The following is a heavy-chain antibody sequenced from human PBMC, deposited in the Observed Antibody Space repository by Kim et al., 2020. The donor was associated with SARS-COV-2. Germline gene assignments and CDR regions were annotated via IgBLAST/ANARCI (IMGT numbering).Heavy chain of an antibody. J-gene: IGHJ6*02. D-gene: IGHD2-8*01. V-gene: IGHV1-18*01. CDR2: ISAYNGNT. Sequence: ASVKVSCKASGYTFTSYGISWVRQAPGQGLEWMGWISAYNGNTNYAQKLQGRVTMTTDTSTSTAYMELRSLRSDDTAVYYCARVSGIWNCTNGVCYYYYYGMYVWGQGTTVTVSS. CDR3: ARVSGIWNCTNGVCYYYYYGMYV. CDR1: GYTFTSYG.